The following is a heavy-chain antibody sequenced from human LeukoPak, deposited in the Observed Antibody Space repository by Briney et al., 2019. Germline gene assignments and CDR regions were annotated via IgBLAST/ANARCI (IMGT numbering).Heavy chain of an antibody. D-gene: IGHD2-8*02. V-gene: IGHV1-2*02. Sequence: ASVKVSCKASGYTFTGYYMHWVRQAPGQGLEWMGWINPNSGGTNYAQKFQGRVTMTRDTSISTAYMELSRLRSDDTAVYYCARDLSSNGGVEYYFDYWGQGTLVTVSS. CDR2: INPNSGGT. CDR3: ARDLSSNGGVEYYFDY. J-gene: IGHJ4*02. CDR1: GYTFTGYY.